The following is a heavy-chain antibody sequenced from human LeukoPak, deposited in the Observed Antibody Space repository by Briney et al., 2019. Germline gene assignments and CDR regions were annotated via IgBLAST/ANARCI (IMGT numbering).Heavy chain of an antibody. CDR2: INPNSGDT. CDR1: GYTFTGYY. J-gene: IGHJ4*02. Sequence: ASVNVSCKASGYTFTGYYIHWVRQAPGQGLEWMGWINPNSGDTNYAQKFQGRVTMTRDTSISTANMELSRLRSDDTAVYYCAREDPSWYYFDYWGQGTLVTVSS. V-gene: IGHV1-2*02. CDR3: AREDPSWYYFDY.